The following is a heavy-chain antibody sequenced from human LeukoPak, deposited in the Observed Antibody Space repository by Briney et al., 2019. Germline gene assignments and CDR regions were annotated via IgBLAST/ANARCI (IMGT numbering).Heavy chain of an antibody. J-gene: IGHJ6*03. CDR3: ARGGYGHNMDV. CDR2: IKNAGIDT. V-gene: IGHV3-74*01. D-gene: IGHD3-10*01. Sequence: GGSLRLSCVGSGFIFSNYYMYWVRQAPGKGLVWVSRIKNAGIDTIYADSVKGRFTVSRDNAKNTVYLQMSSLRAEDTAVYYCARGGYGHNMDVWGEGTTVTV. CDR1: GFIFSNYY.